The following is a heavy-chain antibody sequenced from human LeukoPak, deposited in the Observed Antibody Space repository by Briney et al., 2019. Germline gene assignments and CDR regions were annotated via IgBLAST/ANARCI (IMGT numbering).Heavy chain of an antibody. CDR2: IYYNGNT. CDR1: GGSLSSYY. V-gene: IGHV4-59*08. D-gene: IGHD1-7*01. CDR3: APNGNWDFVDY. J-gene: IGHJ4*02. Sequence: PSETLSLTCTVSGGSLSSYYWSWIRQPPGKGLEWIGYIYYNGNTNYIPSLKSRVTISVDTSTNQFSLRLSSVTAADTPVYYCAPNGNWDFVDYWGQGTLVTVSS.